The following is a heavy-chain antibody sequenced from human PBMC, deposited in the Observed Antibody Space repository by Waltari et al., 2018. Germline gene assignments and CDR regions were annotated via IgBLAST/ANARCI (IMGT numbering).Heavy chain of an antibody. CDR2: IIPSLGTA. D-gene: IGHD3-22*01. V-gene: IGHV1-69*01. CDR1: GGTFSSYA. Sequence: QVQLVQSGAEVKKPGSSVKFSCKASGGTFSSYAISWVPQAPGQGLEWIGGIIPSLGTANYAQKLQGRVTINADESTSTAYMELSSLRSEDTAVYYCARVSPYDSSPEYYFDYLGQGTLVTVSS. J-gene: IGHJ4*02. CDR3: ARVSPYDSSPEYYFDY.